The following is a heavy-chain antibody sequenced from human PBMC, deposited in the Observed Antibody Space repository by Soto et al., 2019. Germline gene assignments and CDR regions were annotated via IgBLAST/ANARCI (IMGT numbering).Heavy chain of an antibody. CDR1: GFTFSSYA. CDR2: ISGSGGST. D-gene: IGHD6-19*01. CDR3: AKDVISGWLQYYFDY. Sequence: PGGSLRLSCAASGFTFSSYAMSWVRQAPGKGLEWVSAISGSGGSTYYADSVKGRFTISRDNSKNTLYPQMNSLRAEDTAVYYCAKDVISGWLQYYFDYWGQGTLVTVSS. V-gene: IGHV3-23*01. J-gene: IGHJ4*02.